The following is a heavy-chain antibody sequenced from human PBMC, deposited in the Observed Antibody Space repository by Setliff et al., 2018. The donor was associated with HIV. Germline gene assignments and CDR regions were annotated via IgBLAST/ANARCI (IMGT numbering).Heavy chain of an antibody. J-gene: IGHJ3*02. CDR2: INPSGGST. CDR3: ATQRDIVMVPGQGGFDI. CDR1: GYTFTSYY. D-gene: IGHD2-2*01. Sequence: ASVKVSCKASGYTFTSYYMHWVRQAPGQGLEWMGIINPSGGSTSYAQKFQGRVIMTTDTSTSTAYMELRSPRSDDTAMYYCATQRDIVMVPGQGGFDIWAQGTMVTVSS. V-gene: IGHV1-46*01.